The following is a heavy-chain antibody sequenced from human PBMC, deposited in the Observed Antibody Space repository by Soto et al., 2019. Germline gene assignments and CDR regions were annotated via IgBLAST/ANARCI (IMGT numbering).Heavy chain of an antibody. CDR2: ISGSGGST. CDR3: AKRTVXWYFDL. CDR1: GFTFSSYA. D-gene: IGHD4-17*01. V-gene: IGHV3-23*01. Sequence: EVQLLESGGGLVQPGGSLRLSCAASGFTFSSYAMSWVRQAPGXGLEWVSAISGSGGSTYYADSVRGRLTISRDNXXXXXXLXXXXXXXXXXAXXXCAKRTVXWYFDLWGRGTLVTVSS. J-gene: IGHJ2*01.